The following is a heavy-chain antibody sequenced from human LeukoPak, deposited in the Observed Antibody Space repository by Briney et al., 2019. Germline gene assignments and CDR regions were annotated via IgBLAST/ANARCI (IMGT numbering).Heavy chain of an antibody. CDR2: INPSGGST. CDR3: ARDLIFGVVTYGMDV. Sequence: ASVKVSCTASGYTFTSYYMHWVRQAPGQGLEWMGIINPSGGSTSYAQKFQGRVTMTRDTSTSTVYMELSSLRSEDTAVYYCARDLIFGVVTYGMDVWGQGTTVTVSS. J-gene: IGHJ6*02. CDR1: GYTFTSYY. D-gene: IGHD3-3*01. V-gene: IGHV1-46*01.